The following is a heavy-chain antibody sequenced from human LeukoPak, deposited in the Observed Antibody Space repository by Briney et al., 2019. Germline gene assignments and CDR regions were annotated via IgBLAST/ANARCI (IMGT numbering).Heavy chain of an antibody. CDR2: IYSGGSK. D-gene: IGHD2-15*01. Sequence: GGSLRLSCAASGFTVSSNYMNCVCPAPGKGLDWDSVIYSGGSKYYAASVTVRFTTSKDNPKKPLYLQMNSLRAEDTAGYYCAREYCSGGSCDDPARRYFDYWGQGTLVTVSS. V-gene: IGHV3-66*01. CDR3: AREYCSGGSCDDPARRYFDY. CDR1: GFTVSSNY. J-gene: IGHJ4*02.